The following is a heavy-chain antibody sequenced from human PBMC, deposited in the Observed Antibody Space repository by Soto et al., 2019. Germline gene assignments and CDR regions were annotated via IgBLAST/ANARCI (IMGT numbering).Heavy chain of an antibody. CDR1: GFTFSSYG. D-gene: IGHD2-2*01. CDR3: AKSPRLRIVVVPAAIGDWFDP. J-gene: IGHJ5*02. V-gene: IGHV3-30*18. CDR2: ISYDGSNK. Sequence: PGGSLRLSCAASGFTFSSYGMHWVRQAPGKGLEWVAVISYDGSNKYYADSVKGRFTISRDNSKNTLYLQMNSLRAEDTAVYYCAKSPRLRIVVVPAAIGDWFDPWGQGTLVTVSS.